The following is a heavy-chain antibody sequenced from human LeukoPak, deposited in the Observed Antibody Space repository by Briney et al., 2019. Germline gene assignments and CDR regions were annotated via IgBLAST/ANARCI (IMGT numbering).Heavy chain of an antibody. Sequence: SVKVSCKASGGTFSSYAISWVRQAPGQGLEWMGGIIPIFGTANYAQKFQGRVTITADESTSTAYMELSSLRSEDTAVYYCARGDYCSSTSCYSSPDYWGQGTLVTVSS. D-gene: IGHD2-2*02. J-gene: IGHJ4*02. CDR1: GGTFSSYA. CDR3: ARGDYCSSTSCYSSPDY. V-gene: IGHV1-69*01. CDR2: IIPIFGTA.